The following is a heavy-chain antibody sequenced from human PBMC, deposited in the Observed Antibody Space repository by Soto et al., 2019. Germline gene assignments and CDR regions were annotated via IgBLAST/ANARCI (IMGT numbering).Heavy chain of an antibody. CDR2: IIPIFGTA. V-gene: IGHV1-69*13. J-gene: IGHJ4*02. D-gene: IGHD2-2*01. Sequence: GASVKVSCKASGGTFSSYAISWVRQAPGQGLEWMGGIIPIFGTANYAQKFQGRVTITADESTSTAYMELSSLRSEDTAVYYCTTAGLGRGYQLLGNLIDYWGQGTLVTVSS. CDR3: TTAGLGRGYQLLGNLIDY. CDR1: GGTFSSYA.